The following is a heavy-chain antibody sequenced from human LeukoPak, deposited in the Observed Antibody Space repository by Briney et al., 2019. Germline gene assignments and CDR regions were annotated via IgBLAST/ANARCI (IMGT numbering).Heavy chain of an antibody. V-gene: IGHV4-59*08. CDR3: ARHRYSSGWSDYDY. D-gene: IGHD6-19*01. CDR2: VYYSGST. J-gene: IGHJ4*02. Sequence: SETLSLTCTVSGGSIGSYSWNWIRQPPGKGLEWIGYVYYSGSTNYNPSLKSRVTISVDTSKNQFSLKLSSVTAADTAVFYCARHRYSSGWSDYDYWGQGTLVTVSS. CDR1: GGSIGSYS.